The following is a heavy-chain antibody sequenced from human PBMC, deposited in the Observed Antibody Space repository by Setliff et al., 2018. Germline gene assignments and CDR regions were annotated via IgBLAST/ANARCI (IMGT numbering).Heavy chain of an antibody. V-gene: IGHV1-46*01. J-gene: IGHJ4*02. CDR2: INPSGGLT. CDR3: IVNMVRPVTGLDS. D-gene: IGHD2-15*01. Sequence: GASVKVSCKASGYTLSKYYMHWVRQAPGQGLEWVGIINPSGGLTRYAQKFQGRVAMTTDTSTGTAYMELSGLTSADTAIYYCIVNMVRPVTGLDSWGPGTLVTVSS. CDR1: GYTLSKYY.